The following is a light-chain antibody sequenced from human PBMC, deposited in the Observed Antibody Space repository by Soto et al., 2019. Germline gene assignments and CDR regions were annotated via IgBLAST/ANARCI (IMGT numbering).Light chain of an antibody. V-gene: IGKV3-15*01. J-gene: IGKJ1*01. Sequence: EIVMTQSPASLSVSPGERATLSCRASQSVSSNLAWYQQKPGQAPRLLIYGASTRATGIPARFSGSGSGTDFTLTISSLQSEDFATYYCQQSYSTPRTFGQGTKVDIK. CDR2: GAS. CDR3: QQSYSTPRT. CDR1: QSVSSN.